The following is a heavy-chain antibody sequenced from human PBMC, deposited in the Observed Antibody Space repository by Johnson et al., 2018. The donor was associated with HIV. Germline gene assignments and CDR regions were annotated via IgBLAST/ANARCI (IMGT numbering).Heavy chain of an antibody. V-gene: IGHV3-15*01. CDR1: GLTFSDAW. J-gene: IGHJ3*02. CDR3: ARWGPYDILTGYDAFDI. CDR2: IKSKSDVGTT. Sequence: VQLVESGGGLVKPGGSLRLTCAASGLTFSDAWMSWVRQAPGKGLEWVGRIKSKSDVGTTDYAAPVKGRFTISRDDSKNTLYLQMNSLKTEDTAVYYCARWGPYDILTGYDAFDIWGQGTMVTVSS. D-gene: IGHD3-9*01.